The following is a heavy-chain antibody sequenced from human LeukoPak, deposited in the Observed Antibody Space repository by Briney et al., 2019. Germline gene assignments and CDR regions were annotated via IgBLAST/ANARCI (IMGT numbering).Heavy chain of an antibody. Sequence: ATVKISCKASGYTFTDYYMHWVQQAPGKGLEWMGRVDPEDGETIYAEKFQGRVTITADTSTGTAYMELSSLRSEDTAVYYCATEQMITFGGVIATNNWFDPWGQGTLVTVSS. CDR1: GYTFTDYY. V-gene: IGHV1-69-2*01. CDR2: VDPEDGET. CDR3: ATEQMITFGGVIATNNWFDP. D-gene: IGHD3-16*02. J-gene: IGHJ5*02.